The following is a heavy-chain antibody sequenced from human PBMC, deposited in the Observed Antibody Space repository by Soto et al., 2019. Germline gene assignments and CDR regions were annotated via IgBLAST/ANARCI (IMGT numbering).Heavy chain of an antibody. CDR1: GGTFSSYT. J-gene: IGHJ3*02. CDR2: IIPILGIA. D-gene: IGHD3-3*01. CDR3: ARDPYDFWSGHHAFDI. Sequence: GASVKVSCKASGGTFSSYTISWVRQAPGQGLEWMGRIIPILGIANYAQKFQGRVTITADKSTSTAYMELSSLRSEDTAVYYCARDPYDFWSGHHAFDIWGQGTMVTVSS. V-gene: IGHV1-69*04.